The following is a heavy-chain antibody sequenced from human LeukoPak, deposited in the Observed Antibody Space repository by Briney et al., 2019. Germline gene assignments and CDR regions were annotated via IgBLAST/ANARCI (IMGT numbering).Heavy chain of an antibody. V-gene: IGHV4-4*07. Sequence: PSETLSLTCTVSGGSISTYYWSWIRQPAGKGLEWIGRISTSGSTNYNPSLKSRVTMSVDTSKNQFSLKLSSVTAADTAVYYCARDGCPSTSCYHYYYYYMDVWGKGTTVTLSS. CDR1: GGSISTYY. CDR3: ARDGCPSTSCYHYYYYYMDV. J-gene: IGHJ6*03. CDR2: ISTSGST. D-gene: IGHD2-2*01.